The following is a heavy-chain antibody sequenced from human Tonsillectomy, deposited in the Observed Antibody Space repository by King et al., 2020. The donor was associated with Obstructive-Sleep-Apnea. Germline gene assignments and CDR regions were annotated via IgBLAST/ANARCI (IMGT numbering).Heavy chain of an antibody. CDR3: ARGLGD. D-gene: IGHD5/OR15-5a*01. J-gene: IGHJ4*02. CDR2: IYYSGST. V-gene: IGHV4-39*07. Sequence: QLQESGPGLVKPSETLSLTCTVSGDSISTSTYSWDWIRQPPGKGLEWVVTIYYSGSTYYNPSLRGGVTISVDTSKNHFSLNLSSLTAADTAVYFCARGLGDWGQGVLVTVSS. CDR1: GDSISTSTYS.